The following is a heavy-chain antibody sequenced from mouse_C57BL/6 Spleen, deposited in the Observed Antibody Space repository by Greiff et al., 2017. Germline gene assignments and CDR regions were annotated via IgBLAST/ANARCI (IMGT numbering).Heavy chain of an antibody. Sequence: DVHLVESGGGLVKPGGSLKLSCAASGFTFSDYGMHWVRQAPEKGLEWVAYISSVSSTIYYADTVKGRFTISRDNAKNTLFLQMTSLRSEDTAMYYCARELPMDYWGQGTSVTVSS. CDR2: ISSVSSTI. CDR3: ARELPMDY. V-gene: IGHV5-17*01. CDR1: GFTFSDYG. J-gene: IGHJ4*01.